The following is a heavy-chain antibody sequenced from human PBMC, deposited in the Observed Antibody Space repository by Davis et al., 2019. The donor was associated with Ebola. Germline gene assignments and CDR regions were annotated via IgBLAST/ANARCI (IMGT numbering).Heavy chain of an antibody. D-gene: IGHD6-13*01. CDR2: LKQDGNEE. V-gene: IGHV3-7*01. CDR3: ARDLIAGAGYYYYGLDV. CDR1: GFTFSSYW. Sequence: GESLKISCVASGFTFSSYWMSWVRQAPGKGLEWVANLKQDGNEEYYVDSVKGRFTISRDNVKNSLYLQMNSLRAEDTAVYYCARDLIAGAGYYYYGLDVWGQGTTVTVSS. J-gene: IGHJ6*02.